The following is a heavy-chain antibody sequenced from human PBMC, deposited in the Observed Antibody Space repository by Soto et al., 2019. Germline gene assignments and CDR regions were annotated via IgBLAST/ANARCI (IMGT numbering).Heavy chain of an antibody. D-gene: IGHD2-15*01. CDR2: ISYDGSNT. V-gene: IGHV3-30*18. Sequence: AGGSLRLSCAASGFTFSNYGMHWVRQAPGKGLEWVVLISYDGSNTYYADSVKGRSTISRDNSKNTLYLQMSSLRAEDTALYYCAKGEYCSGGSCYYNYNMDVWGQGTTVTVSS. CDR3: AKGEYCSGGSCYYNYNMDV. CDR1: GFTFSNYG. J-gene: IGHJ6*02.